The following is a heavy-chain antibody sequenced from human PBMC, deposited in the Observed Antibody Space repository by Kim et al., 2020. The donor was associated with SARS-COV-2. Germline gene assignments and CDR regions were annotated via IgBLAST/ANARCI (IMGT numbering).Heavy chain of an antibody. V-gene: IGHV1-46*01. J-gene: IGHJ5*02. CDR2: INPSGGST. CDR1: GYTFTSYY. D-gene: IGHD2-15*01. CDR3: ARDWDIVVVGDGSGWFDP. Sequence: ASVKVSCKASGYTFTSYYMHWVRQAPGQGLEWMGIINPSGGSTSYAQKFQGRVTMTRDTSTSTVYMELSSLRSEDTAVYYCARDWDIVVVGDGSGWFDPWGQGTLVTVSS.